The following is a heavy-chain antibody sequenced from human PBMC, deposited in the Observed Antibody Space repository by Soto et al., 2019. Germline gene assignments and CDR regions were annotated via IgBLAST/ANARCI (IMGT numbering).Heavy chain of an antibody. Sequence: ASVKVSCKASGYTFTSYGISWVRQAPGQGLEWMGWISAYNGNTNYAQKLQGRVTMTTDTSTSTAYMELRSLRSDDTAVYYCARFLTGTMIVVVSQCFEYWGQGTLVIVS. CDR2: ISAYNGNT. J-gene: IGHJ4*02. D-gene: IGHD3-22*01. CDR3: ARFLTGTMIVVVSQCFEY. CDR1: GYTFTSYG. V-gene: IGHV1-18*04.